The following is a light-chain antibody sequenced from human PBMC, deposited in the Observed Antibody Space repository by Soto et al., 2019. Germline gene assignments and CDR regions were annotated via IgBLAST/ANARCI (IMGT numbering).Light chain of an antibody. J-gene: IGKJ1*01. Sequence: EIVLTQSPATLSLSPGERATLSCRASQSIGLAIAWYQHKPGQAPRLLIVDASQRATGIPARFRGSGSGTDFTLSISSLEPEDFAVYYCQQRTDRPPWTFGQGTKVESK. CDR2: DAS. CDR1: QSIGLA. CDR3: QQRTDRPPWT. V-gene: IGKV3-11*01.